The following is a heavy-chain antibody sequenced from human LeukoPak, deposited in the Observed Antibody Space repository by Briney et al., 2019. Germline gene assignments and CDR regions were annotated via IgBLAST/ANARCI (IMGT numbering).Heavy chain of an antibody. Sequence: PGGSLRPSCAASGFTFSNYEMNWVRQAPGKGLEWVSYISISGSTIYYADSVKGRSTISRDNAKNSLYLQMNSLRAEDTAVYYCAREGVVVSAAVDYWGHGTLVTVSS. D-gene: IGHD2-2*01. CDR1: GFTFSNYE. V-gene: IGHV3-48*03. CDR2: ISISGSTI. J-gene: IGHJ4*01. CDR3: AREGVVVSAAVDY.